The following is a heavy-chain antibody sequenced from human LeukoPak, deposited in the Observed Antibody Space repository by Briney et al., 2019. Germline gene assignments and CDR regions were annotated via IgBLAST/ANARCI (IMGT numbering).Heavy chain of an antibody. CDR1: GFSFRNYW. J-gene: IGHJ4*02. CDR3: ARAGTAGSVDY. Sequence: GGSLRLSCAASGFSFRNYWMSWVRQAPGKGLEWVANINPDGSEKYYVDSVKGRFTISRDNAKNSLCLQMDSLRAEDTAVYYCARAGTAGSVDYWGQGTLVTVS. CDR2: INPDGSEK. V-gene: IGHV3-7*01. D-gene: IGHD6-13*01.